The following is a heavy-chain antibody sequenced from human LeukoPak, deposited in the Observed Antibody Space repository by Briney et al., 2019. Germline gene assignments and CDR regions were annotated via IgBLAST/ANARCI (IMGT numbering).Heavy chain of an antibody. CDR2: IYYSGST. D-gene: IGHD1-26*01. V-gene: IGHV4-59*08. CDR3: ARSGSYGPNFAY. J-gene: IGHJ4*02. CDR1: GGFISSYY. Sequence: SETLSLTCTVSGGFISSYYWSWIRQSPGKGLEWIGYIYYSGSTNYNPSLKSRVTISVDTSKNQFSLKLSSVTAADTAVYYCARSGSYGPNFAYWGQGTLVTVSS.